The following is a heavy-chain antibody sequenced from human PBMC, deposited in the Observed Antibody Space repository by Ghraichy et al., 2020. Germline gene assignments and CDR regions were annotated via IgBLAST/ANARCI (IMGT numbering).Heavy chain of an antibody. D-gene: IGHD6-13*01. CDR3: ARGPSSYSSSYPFGY. V-gene: IGHV4-59*01. J-gene: IGHJ4*02. Sequence: ESLNISCTVSGGSISSYYWSWIRQPPGKGLEWIGYIYYSGSTNYNPSLKSRVTISVDTSKNQFSLKLSSVTAADTAVYYCARGPSSYSSSYPFGYWGQGTLVTVSS. CDR2: IYYSGST. CDR1: GGSISSYY.